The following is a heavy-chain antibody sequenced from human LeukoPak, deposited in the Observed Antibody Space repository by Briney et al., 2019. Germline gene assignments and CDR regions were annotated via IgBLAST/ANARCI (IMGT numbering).Heavy chain of an antibody. V-gene: IGHV1-2*02. CDR2: INPNSGGT. J-gene: IGHJ4*02. Sequence: ASVKVSCKAPGYTFTGYYMHWVRQAPGQGLEWMGWINPNSGGTNYAQKFQGRVTMTRDTSISTAYMELSRLRSDDTAVYYCARDWGGSWYFDYWGQGTLVTVSS. CDR1: GYTFTGYY. CDR3: ARDWGGSWYFDY. D-gene: IGHD6-13*01.